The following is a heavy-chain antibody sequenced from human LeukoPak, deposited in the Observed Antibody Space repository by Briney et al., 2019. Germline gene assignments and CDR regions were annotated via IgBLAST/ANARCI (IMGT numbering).Heavy chain of an antibody. Sequence: GASVKVSCKASGYRFTSYDLNWVRQATGQGLEWMGWINPNSGNTGYAQKFQGRVTITRNTPLSTAYMELSSLRSEDTAVYYCARDYDSRGLFDYWGQGTLVTVSS. D-gene: IGHD3-22*01. J-gene: IGHJ4*02. CDR3: ARDYDSRGLFDY. CDR1: GYRFTSYD. V-gene: IGHV1-8*01. CDR2: INPNSGNT.